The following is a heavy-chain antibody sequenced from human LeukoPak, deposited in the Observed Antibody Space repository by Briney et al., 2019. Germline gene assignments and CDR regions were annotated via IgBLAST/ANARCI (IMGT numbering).Heavy chain of an antibody. J-gene: IGHJ3*02. CDR3: AKGGYVWGSYRRRGAFDI. V-gene: IGHV3-23*01. CDR1: GFTFSDYA. CDR2: ISGSGGGT. D-gene: IGHD3-16*02. Sequence: GGSLRLSCTASGFTFSDYAMTWVRQAPGKGLEWVSTISGSGGGTHYADSVKGRFTISRDNSKNTLYLQMNSLRAEDTAVYYCAKGGYVWGSYRRRGAFDIWGQGTMVTVSS.